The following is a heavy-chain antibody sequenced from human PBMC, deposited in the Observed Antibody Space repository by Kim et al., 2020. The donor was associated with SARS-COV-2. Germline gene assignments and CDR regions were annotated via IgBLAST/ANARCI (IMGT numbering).Heavy chain of an antibody. Sequence: GGSLRLSCAASGFTFSDYYMSWIRQAPEKGLEWVSYISSSGSTIYYADSVKGRFTISRDNAKNSLYLQMNSLRAEDTAVYYCARVTPYDAFDIWGQGTMVTVSS. CDR2: ISSSGSTI. CDR3: ARVTPYDAFDI. J-gene: IGHJ3*02. CDR1: GFTFSDYY. V-gene: IGHV3-11*01. D-gene: IGHD1-20*01.